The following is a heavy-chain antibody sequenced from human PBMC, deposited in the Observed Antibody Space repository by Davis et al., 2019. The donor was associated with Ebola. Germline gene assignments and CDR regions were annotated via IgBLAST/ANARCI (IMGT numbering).Heavy chain of an antibody. D-gene: IGHD3-16*01. Sequence: GESLKISCVASGFPFSSYSMNWVRQAPGKGLEWISYISSSSDSMKFADSAKGRFTISRDNAKNSLYLQMNSLRAEDTAVYYCARDRPLDFFFGDYYGMDVWGQGTTVTVSS. CDR3: ARDRPLDFFFGDYYGMDV. CDR2: ISSSSDSM. J-gene: IGHJ6*02. CDR1: GFPFSSYS. V-gene: IGHV3-21*05.